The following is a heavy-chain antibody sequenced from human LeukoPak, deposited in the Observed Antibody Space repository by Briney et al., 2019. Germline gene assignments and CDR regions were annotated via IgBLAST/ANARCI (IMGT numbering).Heavy chain of an antibody. Sequence: GGSLRLSCAASGFTFSSYAMSWVRQAPGKGLEWVSAISGIGGSTYYADSVKGRFTISRDNSKNTLSLQMNSLRAEDTAVYYCAKDSLGAAGAFDMWGQGTMVTVSS. CDR3: AKDSLGAAGAFDM. J-gene: IGHJ3*02. CDR2: ISGIGGST. CDR1: GFTFSSYA. D-gene: IGHD6-13*01. V-gene: IGHV3-23*01.